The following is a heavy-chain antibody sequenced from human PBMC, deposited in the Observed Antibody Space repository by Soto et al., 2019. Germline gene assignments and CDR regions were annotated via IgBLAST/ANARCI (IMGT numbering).Heavy chain of an antibody. J-gene: IGHJ4*02. CDR3: ARLVYSSGWQKYYFDY. D-gene: IGHD6-19*01. CDR1: GGSISSSSYY. CDR2: IYYSGST. Sequence: QLQLQESGPGLVKPSETLSLTCTVSGGSISSSSYYWGWIRQPPGKGLEWIGSIYYSGSTYYNPSLKSRVTISVDTSKNQFSLKLSSVTAADTAVYYCARLVYSSGWQKYYFDYWGQGTLVTVSS. V-gene: IGHV4-39*01.